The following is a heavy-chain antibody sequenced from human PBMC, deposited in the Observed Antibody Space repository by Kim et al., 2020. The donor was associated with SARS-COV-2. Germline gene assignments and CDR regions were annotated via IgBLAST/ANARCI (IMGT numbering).Heavy chain of an antibody. D-gene: IGHD2-21*02. CDR1: GGSISGYY. V-gene: IGHV4-34*01. CDR3: AGSTLFTVTTIPDWY. J-gene: IGHJ2*01. CDR2: VNHSGST. Sequence: SETLSLTCAVYGGSISGYYWSWIRQPPGKGMEWNGEVNHSGSTNNNPSPKLQITISVYPSKNKFSLTLSSVTATATAVSYCAGSTLFTVTTIPDWY.